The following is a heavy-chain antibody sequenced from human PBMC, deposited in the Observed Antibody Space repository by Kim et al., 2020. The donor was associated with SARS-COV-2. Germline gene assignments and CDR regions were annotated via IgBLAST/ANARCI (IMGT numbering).Heavy chain of an antibody. CDR2: ISSSSSYI. D-gene: IGHD6-6*01. CDR1: GFTFSSYS. V-gene: IGHV3-21*01. Sequence: GGSLRLSCAASGFTFSSYSMNWVRQAPGKGLEWVSSISSSSSYIYYADSVKGRFTISRDNAKNSLYLQMNSLRAEDTAVYYCARGAAARLFDYWGQGTLVTVSS. CDR3: ARGAAARLFDY. J-gene: IGHJ4*02.